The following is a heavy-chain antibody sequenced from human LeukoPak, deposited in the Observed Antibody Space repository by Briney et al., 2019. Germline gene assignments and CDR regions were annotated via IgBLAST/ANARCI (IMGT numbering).Heavy chain of an antibody. CDR2: IYYSGST. D-gene: IGHD3-3*01. Sequence: SETLSLTRTVSGGSISSYYWSWIRQPPGKGLEWIGYIYYSGSTNYNPSLKSRVTISVDTSKNQFSLKLSSVTAADTAVYYCARNTIFGQIDYWGQGTLVTVSS. CDR3: ARNTIFGQIDY. V-gene: IGHV4-59*01. CDR1: GGSISSYY. J-gene: IGHJ4*02.